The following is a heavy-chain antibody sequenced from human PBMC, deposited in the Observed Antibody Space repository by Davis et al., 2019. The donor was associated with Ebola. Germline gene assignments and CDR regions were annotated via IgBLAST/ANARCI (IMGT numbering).Heavy chain of an antibody. CDR3: ARDHEWGKDIVVVPAGYYYMDV. V-gene: IGHV3-21*01. J-gene: IGHJ6*03. CDR1: GFSFNTYS. Sequence: GGSLRLSCAASGFSFNTYSMSWVRQAPGRGLEWVASISGSSDYIYYAVSVKGRFTISRDNSKNTLYLQMNSLRAEDTAVYYCARDHEWGKDIVVVPAGYYYMDVWGKGTTVTVSS. D-gene: IGHD2-2*01. CDR2: ISGSSDYI.